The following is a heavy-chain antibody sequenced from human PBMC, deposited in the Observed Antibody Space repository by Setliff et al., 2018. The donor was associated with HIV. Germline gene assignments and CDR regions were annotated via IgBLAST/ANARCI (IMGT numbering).Heavy chain of an antibody. Sequence: PGGSLRLSCVASGSTFSTLWMSWVRQAPGKGLEWVAFIRYDGSNKYYAGSVRGRFTISRDNSKNTLYLQMDSLRAEDTAVYYCAKDFLNSRPYYFDYWGQGTLVTVSS. CDR2: IRYDGSNK. D-gene: IGHD1-1*01. CDR1: GSTFSTLW. J-gene: IGHJ4*02. V-gene: IGHV3-30*02. CDR3: AKDFLNSRPYYFDY.